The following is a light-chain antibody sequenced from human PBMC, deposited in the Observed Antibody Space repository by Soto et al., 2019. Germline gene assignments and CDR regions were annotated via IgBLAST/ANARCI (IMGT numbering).Light chain of an antibody. Sequence: EIVMTQSPATLSVSPGERATLSCRASQSVSYNLAWYQQKPGQGPRLLIYGAFTRATGIPARFSGSEYGTEFTLTISSLQSEDFGVYYCQQYKNWPPLTFGGGTKVEIK. CDR2: GAF. CDR1: QSVSYN. V-gene: IGKV3-15*01. CDR3: QQYKNWPPLT. J-gene: IGKJ4*01.